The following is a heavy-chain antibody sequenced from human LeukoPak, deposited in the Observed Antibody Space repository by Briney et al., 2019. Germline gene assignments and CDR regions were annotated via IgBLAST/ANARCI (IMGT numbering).Heavy chain of an antibody. Sequence: SETLSLTCTVSGGSISSYYWSWIRQPPGKGLEWIGYIYYSGSTNYNPSLKSRATISVDTSKNQFSLKLSSVTAADTAVYYCAVFLIAAAGSGFDYWGQGTLVTVSS. D-gene: IGHD6-13*01. V-gene: IGHV4-59*01. J-gene: IGHJ4*02. CDR1: GGSISSYY. CDR2: IYYSGST. CDR3: AVFLIAAAGSGFDY.